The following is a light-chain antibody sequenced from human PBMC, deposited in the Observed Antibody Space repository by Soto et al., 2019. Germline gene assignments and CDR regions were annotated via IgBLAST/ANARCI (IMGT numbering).Light chain of an antibody. J-gene: IGKJ1*01. CDR2: SVS. Sequence: EIVLTQSPGTLSLSPGEIATLSCRASQSVSSSYLAWYQQKPGQAPRLLIYSVSSRATGIPDRFSGSGSGTEFTLTISSLQSEDFAVYYCQQYNNWPPVWTFGQGTKVDIK. CDR1: QSVSSSY. CDR3: QQYNNWPPVWT. V-gene: IGKV3-20*01.